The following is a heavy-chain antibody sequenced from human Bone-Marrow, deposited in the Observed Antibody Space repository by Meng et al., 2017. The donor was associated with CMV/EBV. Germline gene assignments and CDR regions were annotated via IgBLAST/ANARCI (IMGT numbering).Heavy chain of an antibody. Sequence: GEPLQIPCAASRLTFSSFWIHWVRQVPGRGLVWVSRISGDGSVTTYADSVKGRFTISRDNAKNIVYLLMNSLRVEDTAVYYCARDPGGLCTNGVCYTYVMDVWGQGTTVTVSS. CDR1: RLTFSSFW. V-gene: IGHV3-74*01. D-gene: IGHD2-8*01. CDR3: ARDPGGLCTNGVCYTYVMDV. J-gene: IGHJ6*02. CDR2: ISGDGSVT.